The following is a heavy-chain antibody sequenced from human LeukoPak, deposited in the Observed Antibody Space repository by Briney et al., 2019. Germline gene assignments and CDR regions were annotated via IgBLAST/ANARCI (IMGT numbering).Heavy chain of an antibody. CDR1: GFTFSNYE. J-gene: IGHJ3*02. CDR3: ARVEGLGGRAFDI. D-gene: IGHD3-16*01. CDR2: ISISGSPI. Sequence: PGGSLRLSCAASGFTFSNYEMNWVRQAPGKGLEWVSHISISGSPIYYRDSVKGRFTISRDNAKNSLYLQMNSLRPEDTAVYYCARVEGLGGRAFDIWGAGKIGTVS. V-gene: IGHV3-48*03.